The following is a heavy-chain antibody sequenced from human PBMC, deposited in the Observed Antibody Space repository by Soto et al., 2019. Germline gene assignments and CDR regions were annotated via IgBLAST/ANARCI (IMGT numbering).Heavy chain of an antibody. CDR2: INPSGGST. Sequence: ASVKVSCKASGYTFTSYYMHWVRQAPGQGLEWMGIINPSGGSTSYAQKFQGRVTMTRDTSTSTVYMELSSLRSEDTAVYYCARGAKKRRGGGSAVLLTGQYYYMDGWGKGNTVTVSS. D-gene: IGHD2-15*01. CDR1: GYTFTSYY. J-gene: IGHJ6*03. CDR3: ARGAKKRRGGGSAVLLTGQYYYMDG. V-gene: IGHV1-46*01.